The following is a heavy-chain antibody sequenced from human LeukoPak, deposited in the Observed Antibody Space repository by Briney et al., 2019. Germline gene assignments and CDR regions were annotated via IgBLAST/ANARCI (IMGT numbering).Heavy chain of an antibody. D-gene: IGHD3-10*01. CDR1: GYTFTSYG. CDR2: ISAYNGNT. J-gene: IGHJ5*02. V-gene: IGHV1-18*01. CDR3: ARGRRVRGVRDWFDP. Sequence: ASVKVSCKASGYTFTSYGISWVRQAPGQGLEWMGWISAYNGNTNYAQKFQGRVTMTRNTSISTAYMELSSLRSEDTAVYYCARGRRVRGVRDWFDPWGQGTLVTVSS.